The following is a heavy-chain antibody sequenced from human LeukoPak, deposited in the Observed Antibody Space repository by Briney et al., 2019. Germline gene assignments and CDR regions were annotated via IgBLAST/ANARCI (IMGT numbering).Heavy chain of an antibody. CDR1: GYTFTSYG. CDR3: ARDPELGPDAFDI. V-gene: IGHV1-18*01. Sequence: GASVKVSCKASGYTFTSYGINWVRQAPGQGLEWMGWISVYNGNTNYAQKLQGRVTMPTDTSTGTAYMELRSLRSDDTAVYYCARDPELGPDAFDIWGQGTMVTVSS. D-gene: IGHD7-27*01. J-gene: IGHJ3*02. CDR2: ISVYNGNT.